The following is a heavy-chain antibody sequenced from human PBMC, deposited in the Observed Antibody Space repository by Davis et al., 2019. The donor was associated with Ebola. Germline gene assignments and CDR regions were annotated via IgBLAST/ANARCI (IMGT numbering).Heavy chain of an antibody. CDR3: ASTSEGFGELRSGYEIDY. J-gene: IGHJ4*02. V-gene: IGHV4-39*07. CDR1: GGSISSSSYY. Sequence: SETLSLTCTVSGGSISSSSYYWGWIRQPPGKGLEWIGSIYYSGSTYYNPSLKSRVTISVDTSKNQFSLKLSSVTAADTAVYYCASTSEGFGELRSGYEIDYWGQGTLVTVSS. CDR2: IYYSGST. D-gene: IGHD3-10*01.